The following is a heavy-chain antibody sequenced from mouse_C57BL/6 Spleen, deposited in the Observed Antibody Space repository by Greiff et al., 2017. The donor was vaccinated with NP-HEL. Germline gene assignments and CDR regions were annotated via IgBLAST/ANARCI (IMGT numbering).Heavy chain of an antibody. CDR3: AHITTVVAGGY. J-gene: IGHJ4*01. V-gene: IGHV14-2*01. D-gene: IGHD1-1*01. CDR2: IDPEDGET. Sequence: EVQVVESGAELVKPGASVKLSCTASGFNIKDYYMHWVKQRTEQGLEWIGRIDPEDGETKYDAKFQGKATITADTSSNTAYLQLSSLTSEDTAMCSSAHITTVVAGGYWGHVASVTGS. CDR1: GFNIKDYY.